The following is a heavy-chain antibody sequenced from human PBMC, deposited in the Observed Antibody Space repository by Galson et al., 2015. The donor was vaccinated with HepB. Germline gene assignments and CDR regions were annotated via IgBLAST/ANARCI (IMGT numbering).Heavy chain of an antibody. Sequence: SLRLSCAASGFTFSSYAMHWVRQAPGKGLEWVAVISYDGSNKYYADSVKGRFTISRDNSKNTLYLQMSSLRAEDTAVYYCVKGEDYYGSGRYFDYWGQGTLVTVSS. CDR2: ISYDGSNK. D-gene: IGHD3-10*01. CDR3: VKGEDYYGSGRYFDY. V-gene: IGHV3-30-3*01. CDR1: GFTFSSYA. J-gene: IGHJ4*02.